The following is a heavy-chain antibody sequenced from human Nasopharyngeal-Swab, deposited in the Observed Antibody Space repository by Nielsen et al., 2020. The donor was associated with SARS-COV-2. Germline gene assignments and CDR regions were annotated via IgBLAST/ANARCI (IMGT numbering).Heavy chain of an antibody. CDR2: ISSSGSYM. J-gene: IGHJ4*02. Sequence: GSLRLSCAASGFTFSDYTMNWVRQAPGQGLEWVSSISSSGSYMYYTDSVKGRFTMSRDNAKNSLYLQMNSLRAGDTAFYYCASDSRYWGQGTLVTVSS. D-gene: IGHD2-2*01. V-gene: IGHV3-21*01. CDR3: ASDSRY. CDR1: GFTFSDYT.